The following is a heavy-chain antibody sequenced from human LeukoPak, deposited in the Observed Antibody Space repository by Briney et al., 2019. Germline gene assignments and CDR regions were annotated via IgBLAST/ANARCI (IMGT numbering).Heavy chain of an antibody. CDR3: ARPMVRGVKWFDP. CDR2: IYTSGTI. D-gene: IGHD3-10*01. CDR1: GGSISSYY. V-gene: IGHV4-4*07. J-gene: IGHJ5*02. Sequence: PSETLSLTCTVSGGSISSYYWSWIRQPAGTALEWIGRIYTSGTITYNPSLKSRVTMSVDTSKNQFSLKLSSVTAADTAVYYCARPMVRGVKWFDPWGQGTLVTVSS.